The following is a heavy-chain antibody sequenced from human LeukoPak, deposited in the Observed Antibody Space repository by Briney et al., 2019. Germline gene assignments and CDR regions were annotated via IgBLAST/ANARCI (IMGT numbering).Heavy chain of an antibody. CDR1: GGTFSSYA. CDR3: ARGLIGGYDY. V-gene: IGHV1-69*13. J-gene: IGHJ4*02. CDR2: IIPIFGTA. Sequence: ASVKVSCKASGGTFSSYAISWVRQAPGQGLEWMGGIIPIFGTANYAQKFQGRVTITADESTSTAYMELRSLTSDDTAVYYCARGLIGGYDYWGQGTLVTVSS. D-gene: IGHD5-12*01.